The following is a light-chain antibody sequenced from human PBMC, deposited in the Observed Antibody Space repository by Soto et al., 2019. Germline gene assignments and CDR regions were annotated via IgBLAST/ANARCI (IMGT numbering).Light chain of an antibody. Sequence: EIVMTQSPASLSVSPGEPATLSCRASQSISKSLAWYQQKPGQAPSLLIYGASTRATGIPARFSGSGSGTEFTLTISSLQSEDSALYYCQQYNNWPPRTFGQGTKLEIK. CDR1: QSISKS. J-gene: IGKJ2*01. CDR2: GAS. CDR3: QQYNNWPPRT. V-gene: IGKV3-15*01.